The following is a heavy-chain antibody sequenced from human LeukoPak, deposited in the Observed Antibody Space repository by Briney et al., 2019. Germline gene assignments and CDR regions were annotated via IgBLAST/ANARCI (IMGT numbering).Heavy chain of an antibody. CDR3: TRVGRGRPSNIAADGGFGY. D-gene: IGHD6-13*01. CDR1: GFTFGDYA. Sequence: GGSLRLSCTASGFTFGDYAMSWVRQAPGKGLEWVGFIRCKAYGGTTEYAASVKGRFTISRDDSKSIVYLQMNRLKTDDKAVYYCTRVGRGRPSNIAADGGFGYWGQGTLVPVSS. V-gene: IGHV3-49*04. CDR2: IRCKAYGGTT. J-gene: IGHJ4*02.